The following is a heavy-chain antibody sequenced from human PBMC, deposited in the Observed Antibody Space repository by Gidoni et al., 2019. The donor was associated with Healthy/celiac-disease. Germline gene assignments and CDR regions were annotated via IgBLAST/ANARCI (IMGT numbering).Heavy chain of an antibody. CDR1: GGTFRSYA. CDR3: ARVPDTAMVTSGGVGDLTYYYYYMDV. V-gene: IGHV1-69*06. CDR2: IIPIFGTA. Sequence: QVQLVQSGAEVKKPGSSVKVSCKASGGTFRSYAISWVRQAPGQGLQWMVGIIPIFGTANYAQKFQGRVTITADKSTSTAYMDLSSLRSEDTAVYYCARVPDTAMVTSGGVGDLTYYYYYMDVWGKGTTVTVSS. D-gene: IGHD5-18*01. J-gene: IGHJ6*03.